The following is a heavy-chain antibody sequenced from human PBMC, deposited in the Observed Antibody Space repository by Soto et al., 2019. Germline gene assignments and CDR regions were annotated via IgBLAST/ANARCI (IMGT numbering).Heavy chain of an antibody. V-gene: IGHV1-46*01. CDR2: VHPSRGTA. CDR1: GYTFINYF. J-gene: IGHJ3*01. CDR3: ARPLIGNTVDL. D-gene: IGHD1-7*01. Sequence: QAQLLQSGAEMKKPGASVKVSCKAPGYTFINYFIHWVRQAPGQGLEWIGIVHPSRGTADYAQKFQGRVTLTTDMSTRPVYIALSSLRSEDTAVYYCARPLIGNTVDLWGQGTTVSVSS.